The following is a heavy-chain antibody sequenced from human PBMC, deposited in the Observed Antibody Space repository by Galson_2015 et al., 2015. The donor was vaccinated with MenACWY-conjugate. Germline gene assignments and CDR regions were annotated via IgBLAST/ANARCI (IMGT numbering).Heavy chain of an antibody. V-gene: IGHV4-59*01. J-gene: IGHJ4*02. Sequence: SEPLSLTCTVSGGSISSYYWSWIRQPPGKGLEWIGYISYSGSTNYNPSLKSRVTISVDTSKNQFSLKLSSVTTADTAVYYCARGFSSGAPPLYWGQGTLVTVSS. D-gene: IGHD3-22*01. CDR3: ARGFSSGAPPLY. CDR1: GGSISSYY. CDR2: ISYSGST.